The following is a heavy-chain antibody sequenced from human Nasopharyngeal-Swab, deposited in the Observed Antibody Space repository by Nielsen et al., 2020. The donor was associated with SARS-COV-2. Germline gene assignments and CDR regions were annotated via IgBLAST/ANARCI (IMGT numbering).Heavy chain of an antibody. V-gene: IGHV4-38-2*02. CDR3: ARVGGSSWRHYYYYYGMDV. J-gene: IGHJ6*02. CDR2: IFHSGST. Sequence: GSLRLSCTVSGSSINSGYYWGWIRQPPGKGLEWIASIFHSGSTYYNPSLKSRVTISVDTSKNQFSLKLTSVTAADTAVYYCARVGGSSWRHYYYYYGMDVWGQGTTVTVSS. D-gene: IGHD6-13*01. CDR1: GSSINSGYY.